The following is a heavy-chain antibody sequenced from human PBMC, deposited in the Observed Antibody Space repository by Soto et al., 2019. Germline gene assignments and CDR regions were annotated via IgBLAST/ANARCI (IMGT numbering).Heavy chain of an antibody. J-gene: IGHJ4*02. CDR3: ARDPGGYSYGTDDY. V-gene: IGHV1-69*13. D-gene: IGHD5-18*01. Sequence: ASVKVSCKASGGTFSSYAISWVRQAPGQGLEWMGGIIPIFGTANYAQKFQGRVTITADESTSTAYMELSSLRSEDTAVYYCARDPGGYSYGTDDYWGQGTLVTVSS. CDR1: GGTFSSYA. CDR2: IIPIFGTA.